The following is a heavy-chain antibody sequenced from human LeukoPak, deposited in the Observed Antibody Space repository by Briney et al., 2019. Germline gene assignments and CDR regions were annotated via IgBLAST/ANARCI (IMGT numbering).Heavy chain of an antibody. Sequence: GESLKISCKISGYRLTNNWIGWVRQVPGKGLEWMGLIYPGYSDAKYSPSFQGQVTLPVDTSISTAYLQLGGLRASDTAIYYCVRFALSSSLDHWGQGTLVTVSS. CDR1: GYRLTNNW. V-gene: IGHV5-51*01. D-gene: IGHD6-13*01. J-gene: IGHJ5*02. CDR3: VRFALSSSLDH. CDR2: IYPGYSDA.